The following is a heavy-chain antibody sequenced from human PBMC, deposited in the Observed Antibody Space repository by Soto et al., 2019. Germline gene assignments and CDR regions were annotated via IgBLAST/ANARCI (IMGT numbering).Heavy chain of an antibody. CDR3: ARGGTTLPLDV. CDR2: IDPTDSHP. V-gene: IGHV5-10-1*01. D-gene: IGHD2-2*01. CDR1: VYSLTNYW. Sequence: PGQSLKSSCEASVYSLTNYWINWVRQMPGKGLEWMGRIDPTDSHPNYSPSFQGHVTVSVDRSISTAYLQWSSLKASDSAVYYCARGGTTLPLDVWGQGTTVNVSS. J-gene: IGHJ6*02.